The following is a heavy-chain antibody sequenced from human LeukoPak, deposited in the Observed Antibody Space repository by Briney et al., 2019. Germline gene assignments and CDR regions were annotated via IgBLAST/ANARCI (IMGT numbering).Heavy chain of an antibody. J-gene: IGHJ6*03. CDR3: ARVRSYYAVYYMDV. D-gene: IGHD1-26*01. V-gene: IGHV4-4*07. Sequence: ASETLSLTCTVSGGSISSYYWSWVRQPAGKGLEWIGRIYTSGSTNYNPSLKSRVTMSVDTPKNQFSLKLSSVTAADTGVYYCARVRSYYAVYYMDVWGKGTTVTISS. CDR1: GGSISSYY. CDR2: IYTSGST.